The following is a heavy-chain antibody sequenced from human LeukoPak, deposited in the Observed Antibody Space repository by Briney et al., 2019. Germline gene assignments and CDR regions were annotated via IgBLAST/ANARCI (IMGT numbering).Heavy chain of an antibody. Sequence: ASVKVSCKVSGYTLTELSMHWVRQAPGKGLEWMGGFDPEDGETIYAQKFQGRVMITTDESTGTAFMELSGLRSVDTAVYYCARVRGGIEVAGIRHYYYYMDVWGEGTTVTVPS. J-gene: IGHJ6*03. CDR1: GYTLTELS. V-gene: IGHV1-24*01. CDR3: ARVRGGIEVAGIRHYYYYMDV. D-gene: IGHD6-19*01. CDR2: FDPEDGET.